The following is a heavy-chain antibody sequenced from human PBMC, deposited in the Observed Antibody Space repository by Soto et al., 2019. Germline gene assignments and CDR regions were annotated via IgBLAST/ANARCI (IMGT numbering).Heavy chain of an antibody. J-gene: IGHJ4*01. D-gene: IGHD3-22*01. CDR2: IVVGSGNT. V-gene: IGHV1-58*01. CDR1: GFTFTSSA. Sequence: SVKVSCKASGFTFTSSAVQWVRQARGQRLEWIGWIVVGSGNTNYAQKFQERVTITRDMSTSTAYMELSSLRSEDTAAYYCAVGLTPPHQYCYDSCGYYLRSYCFDYWG. CDR3: AVGLTPPHQYCYDSCGYYLRSYCFDY.